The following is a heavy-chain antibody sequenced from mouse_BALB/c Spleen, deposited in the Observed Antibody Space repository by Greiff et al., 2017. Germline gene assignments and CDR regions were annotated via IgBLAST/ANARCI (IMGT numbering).Heavy chain of an antibody. CDR3: AKGGYDVNYAMDY. V-gene: IGHV1-31*01. D-gene: IGHD2-2*01. J-gene: IGHJ4*01. Sequence: EVKLMESGPELVKPGASVKISCKASGYSFTGYYKHWVKQSHVKSLEWIGRINPYNGATSYNQNFKDKASLTVDKSSSTAYMELHSLTSEDSAVYYCAKGGYDVNYAMDYWGQGTSVTVSS. CDR1: GYSFTGYY. CDR2: INPYNGAT.